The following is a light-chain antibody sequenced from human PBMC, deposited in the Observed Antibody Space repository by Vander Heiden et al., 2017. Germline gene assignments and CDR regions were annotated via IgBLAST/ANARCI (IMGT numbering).Light chain of an antibody. J-gene: IGKJ4*01. CDR1: QSVSSY. Sequence: ELVLTQSPATLSLSPGERATLSCRASQSVSSYLAWYQQKPGQAPRLLIYDASNRATGIPARFSGSGSRTDFTLTLSSLEPEDFAVYYCQQRSNWPLTFGGGTKVEIK. CDR3: QQRSNWPLT. V-gene: IGKV3-11*01. CDR2: DAS.